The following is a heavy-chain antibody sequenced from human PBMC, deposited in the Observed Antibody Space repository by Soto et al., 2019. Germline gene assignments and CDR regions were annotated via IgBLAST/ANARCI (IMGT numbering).Heavy chain of an antibody. D-gene: IGHD6-19*01. CDR1: GYTFTSYG. J-gene: IGHJ6*03. CDR2: ISAYNGNT. CDR3: ARDVVAGRYYYYYYMAV. Sequence: ASVKVSCKASGYTFTSYGISWVRQAPGQGLEWMGWISAYNGNTNYAQKLQGRVTMTTDTSTSTAYMELRSLRSDDTAVYYCARDVVAGRYYYYYYMAVWGKGTTVTVYS. V-gene: IGHV1-18*01.